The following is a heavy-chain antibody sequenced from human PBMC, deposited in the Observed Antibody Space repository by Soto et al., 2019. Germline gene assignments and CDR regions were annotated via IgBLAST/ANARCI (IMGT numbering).Heavy chain of an antibody. V-gene: IGHV3-9*01. J-gene: IGHJ6*02. Sequence: LRLSCAASGFTFDEYAMHWVRQAPGKGLEWVSGISWNSGSIGYADSVKGRFTISRDNAKNSLYLQMNSLRAEDTASYYCATDKGGSLYYYGMDVWGQGTTVTVSS. CDR3: ATDKGGSLYYYGMDV. CDR1: GFTFDEYA. D-gene: IGHD5-12*01. CDR2: ISWNSGSI.